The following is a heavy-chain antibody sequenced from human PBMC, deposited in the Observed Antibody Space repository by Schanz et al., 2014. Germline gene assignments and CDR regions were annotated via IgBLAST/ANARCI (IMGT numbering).Heavy chain of an antibody. Sequence: QEQLVQSGAEVRKPGASVKVSCKASGYTFSDSYVHWVRQAPGQGLEWMGWINPDSGDTNFAQKFQGWVTMTRDTSTSTVYMELSSLRSEDTAVYYCARGYGDSPTDFWGQGTLVTVAS. CDR3: ARGYGDSPTDF. D-gene: IGHD4-17*01. V-gene: IGHV1-2*04. CDR1: GYTFSDSY. CDR2: INPDSGDT. J-gene: IGHJ4*02.